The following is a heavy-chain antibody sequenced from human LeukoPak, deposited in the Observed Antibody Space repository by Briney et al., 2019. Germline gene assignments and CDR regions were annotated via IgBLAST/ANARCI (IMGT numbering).Heavy chain of an antibody. V-gene: IGHV4-59*12. J-gene: IGHJ4*02. CDR3: AGGYYYDSGSYSYMDV. CDR2: IYYSGST. D-gene: IGHD3-10*01. Sequence: SETLSLTCTVSGGSISSYYWSWIRQPPGKGLEWIGYIYYSGSTNYNPSLKSRVTISVDTSKNQFSLKLSSVTAADTAVYYCAGGYYYDSGSYSYMDVWGQGALVTISS. CDR1: GGSISSYY.